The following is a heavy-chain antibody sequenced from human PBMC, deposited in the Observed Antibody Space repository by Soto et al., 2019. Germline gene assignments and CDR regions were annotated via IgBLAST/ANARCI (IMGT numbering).Heavy chain of an antibody. CDR1: GGSISSYY. J-gene: IGHJ3*02. V-gene: IGHV4-59*01. CDR2: IYYSGST. CDR3: ARGVFLRHPFDI. Sequence: SETLSLTGTVSGGSISSYYWSWIRQPPGKGLEWIGYIYYSGSTNYNPSLKSRVTTSVDTSKNQFSLKLSSVTAADTAVYYCARGVFLRHPFDIWGQATMVTVS. D-gene: IGHD2-8*01.